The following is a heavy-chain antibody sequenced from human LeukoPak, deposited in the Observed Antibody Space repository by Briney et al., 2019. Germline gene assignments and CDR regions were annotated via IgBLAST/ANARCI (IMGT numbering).Heavy chain of an antibody. D-gene: IGHD3-22*01. Sequence: GGSLRLSCAASGFTFDDYAMHWVRQAPGKGLEWVSGISWNSGSIGYADSVKGRFTISRDNAKNSLYLQMNSLRAEDTALYYCAKVSDYYHSSGYFDYWGQGTLVTVSS. CDR2: ISWNSGSI. J-gene: IGHJ4*02. CDR3: AKVSDYYHSSGYFDY. CDR1: GFTFDDYA. V-gene: IGHV3-9*01.